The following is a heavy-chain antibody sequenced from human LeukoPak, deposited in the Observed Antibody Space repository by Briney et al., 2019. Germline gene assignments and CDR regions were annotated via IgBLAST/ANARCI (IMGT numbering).Heavy chain of an antibody. CDR3: ARVNYYDSSGYSDDAFDI. J-gene: IGHJ3*02. D-gene: IGHD3-22*01. CDR2: INTSGGST. V-gene: IGHV1-46*01. CDR1: GYTFTSYY. Sequence: ASVKVSCKASGYTFTSYYMHWVRQAPGQGLEWMGIINTSGGSTSYAQKFQGRVTMTRDTSTSTVYMELSSLRSEDTAVYYCARVNYYDSSGYSDDAFDIWGQGTMVTVSS.